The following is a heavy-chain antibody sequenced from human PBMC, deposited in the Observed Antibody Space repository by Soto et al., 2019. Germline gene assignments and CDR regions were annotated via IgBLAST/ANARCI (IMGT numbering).Heavy chain of an antibody. V-gene: IGHV1-18*01. J-gene: IGHJ4*02. CDR3: ARDGVSYCGGDCYPAQDY. D-gene: IGHD2-21*02. CDR1: GYTFTSYG. Sequence: ASVKVSCKASGYTFTSYGISWVRQPPGQGLEWMAWISAYNGNTNYAQKLQGRVTMTTDTSTSTAYMELRSLRSDDTAVYYCARDGVSYCGGDCYPAQDYWGQGTLVTVSS. CDR2: ISAYNGNT.